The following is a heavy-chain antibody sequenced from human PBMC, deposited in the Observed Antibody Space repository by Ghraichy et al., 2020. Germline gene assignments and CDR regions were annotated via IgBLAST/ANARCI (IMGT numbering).Heavy chain of an antibody. V-gene: IGHV3-30*18. CDR2: TSYDGSKK. CDR1: GFTFSRYG. CDR3: AKERESSGYYSFRGDYYGMDV. D-gene: IGHD3-22*01. Sequence: GGSLRLSCAVSGFTFSRYGMHWVRQAPGKGLEWVAVTSYDGSKKNYADSVKGRFALSRDNSKNTLYLQMSSLRAEDTAVYYCAKERESSGYYSFRGDYYGMDVWGQGTTVNVSS. J-gene: IGHJ6*02.